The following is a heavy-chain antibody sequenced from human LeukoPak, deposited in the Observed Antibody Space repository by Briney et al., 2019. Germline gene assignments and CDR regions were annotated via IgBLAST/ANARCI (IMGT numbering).Heavy chain of an antibody. J-gene: IGHJ5*02. CDR2: ISGSGGST. V-gene: IGHV3-23*01. CDR1: GFTFSSYA. D-gene: IGHD4-17*01. CDR3: AKSHGDYPETWFDP. Sequence: PGGSLRLSCAASGFTFSSYAMSWVRQAPGKGLEWVTAISGSGGSTYYADSVKGRFTISRDNSKNTLYLQMNSLRAEDTAVYYCAKSHGDYPETWFDPWGQGTLVTVSS.